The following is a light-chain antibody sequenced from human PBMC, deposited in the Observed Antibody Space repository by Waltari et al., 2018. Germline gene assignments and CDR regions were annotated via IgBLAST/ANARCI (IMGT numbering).Light chain of an antibody. CDR2: QVS. V-gene: IGKV2-30*02. J-gene: IGKJ5*01. CDR1: QSLVHSNGDTY. CDR3: MQGTHWPII. Sequence: DVVMTQSQLSLTVTLGQPASISCRYSQSLVHSNGDTYLNWFQQRPGQFPRRLMYQVSNREYGVPDRFSGSVSGTDFTLKISIVEAEDVGVYYCMQGTHWPIIFGQGTRLEIK.